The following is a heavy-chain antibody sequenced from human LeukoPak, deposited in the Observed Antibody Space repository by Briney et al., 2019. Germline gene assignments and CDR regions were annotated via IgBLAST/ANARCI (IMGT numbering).Heavy chain of an antibody. J-gene: IGHJ6*03. CDR2: IIPIFGTA. Sequence: SLKVSCKASGGTFSSYAISWVRQAPGQGLEWMGGIIPIFGTANYAQKFQGRVTITADKATSTAYMKLSSLRSEDTAVYYCARAIAVAGSDYYYYYMDVWGKGTTVTASS. CDR1: GGTFSSYA. V-gene: IGHV1-69*06. CDR3: ARAIAVAGSDYYYYYMDV. D-gene: IGHD6-19*01.